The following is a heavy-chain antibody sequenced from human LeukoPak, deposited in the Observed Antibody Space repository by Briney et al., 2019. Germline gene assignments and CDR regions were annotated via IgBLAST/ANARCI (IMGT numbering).Heavy chain of an antibody. CDR1: GYTFTSYD. V-gene: IGHV1-8*01. J-gene: IGHJ4*02. D-gene: IGHD6-13*01. Sequence: GASVKVSCKASGYTFTSYDINWVRQATGQGLEWMGWMNPNSGNTGYAQKFQGRVTMTRNTSISTAYMKLSSLRPEDTAVYYCAKGFRILIAAALGYWGQGTLVTVSS. CDR3: AKGFRILIAAALGY. CDR2: MNPNSGNT.